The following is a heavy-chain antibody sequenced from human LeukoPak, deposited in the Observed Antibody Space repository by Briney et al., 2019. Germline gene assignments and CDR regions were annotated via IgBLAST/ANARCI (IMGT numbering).Heavy chain of an antibody. V-gene: IGHV3-74*01. CDR2: ISLDGSTT. J-gene: IGHJ4*02. CDR1: GFTFSSYW. D-gene: IGHD3/OR15-3a*01. Sequence: GGSLRLSCVASGFTFSSYWMHWVRQAPGKGLVWVSRISLDGSTTIYADSVKGRFIISRDNAKNTLYLQMNSLRAEDTAVYYCARYYGLIDYWGQGTLVTVSS. CDR3: ARYYGLIDY.